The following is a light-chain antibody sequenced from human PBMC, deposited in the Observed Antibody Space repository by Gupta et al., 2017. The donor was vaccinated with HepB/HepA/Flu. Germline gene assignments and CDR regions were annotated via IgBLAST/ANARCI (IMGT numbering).Light chain of an antibody. V-gene: IGKV4-1*01. CDR2: WAS. Sequence: DIVMTQSPDSLAVSLGERATINCKSSQNLLYSNNKNYLAWYQKKAGQPPKLLIYWASTRESGVPDRFSGSESGTDFTLTISNVQAEDVAVYYCQQYADLPVTFGQGTQLEIK. CDR1: QNLLYSNNKNY. CDR3: QQYADLPVT. J-gene: IGKJ5*01.